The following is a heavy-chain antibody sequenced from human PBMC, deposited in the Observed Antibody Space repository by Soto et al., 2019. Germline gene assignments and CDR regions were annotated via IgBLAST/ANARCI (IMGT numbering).Heavy chain of an antibody. CDR2: ISSSSSTI. V-gene: IGHV3-48*01. Sequence: PGGSLRLSCAASGFTFSSYSMNWVRQAPGKELEWVSYISSSSSTIYYADSVKGRFTISRDNAKNSLYLQMNSLRAEDTAVYYCARGYQLSAAYYYYYRDVWGKGTTVPVSS. CDR1: GFTFSSYS. J-gene: IGHJ6*03. CDR3: ARGYQLSAAYYYYYRDV. D-gene: IGHD2-2*01.